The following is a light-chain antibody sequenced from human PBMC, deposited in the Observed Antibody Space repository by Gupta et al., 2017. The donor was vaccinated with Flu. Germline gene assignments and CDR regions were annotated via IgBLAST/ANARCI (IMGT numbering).Light chain of an antibody. Sequence: QSALTQPASMSGSPGQSITISCTGTNSDVGGYNYVSWYQQHPGKAPKLMIYEVSNRPSGVSDRFSGSKSGNTASLTISGLQVEDEADYYCSSYTSITTWVFGGGTKLSVL. CDR3: SSYTSITTWV. CDR2: EVS. J-gene: IGLJ3*02. V-gene: IGLV2-14*01. CDR1: NSDVGGYNY.